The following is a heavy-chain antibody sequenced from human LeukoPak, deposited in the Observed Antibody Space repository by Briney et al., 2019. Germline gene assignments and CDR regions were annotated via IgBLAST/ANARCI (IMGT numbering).Heavy chain of an antibody. Sequence: SETLSLTCAVYGWSFSGYYWSWIRQPPGKGLEWIGEINHSGSTNYNPYLKSRVTISVEKSKNKFSLKLSSVTSADTADYYCARGNYSGTRHWGTAIDYWGQGPLVTVSS. CDR1: GWSFSGYY. CDR3: ARGNYSGTRHWGTAIDY. CDR2: INHSGST. V-gene: IGHV4-34*01. J-gene: IGHJ4*02. D-gene: IGHD5-12*01.